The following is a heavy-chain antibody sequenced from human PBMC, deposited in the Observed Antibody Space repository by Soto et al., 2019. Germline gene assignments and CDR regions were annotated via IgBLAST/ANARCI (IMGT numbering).Heavy chain of an antibody. D-gene: IGHD2-8*01. Sequence: ASVKVSCKASGYTFTSYAMHWVRQAPGQRLEWMGWINAGNGNTKYSQKFQGRVTITRDTSASTAYMELSSLRSEDMAVYYCARDPFCTNGVCYAGVFDYWGQGTLVTVSS. V-gene: IGHV1-3*01. CDR3: ARDPFCTNGVCYAGVFDY. CDR1: GYTFTSYA. J-gene: IGHJ4*02. CDR2: INAGNGNT.